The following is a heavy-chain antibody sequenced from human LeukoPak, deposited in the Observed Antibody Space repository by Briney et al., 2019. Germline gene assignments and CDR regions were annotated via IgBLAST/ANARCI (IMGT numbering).Heavy chain of an antibody. D-gene: IGHD2-8*01. J-gene: IGHJ3*02. V-gene: IGHV4-59*01. CDR1: GYFISNDYC. CDR3: ARVSVLMVYTDAFDI. CDR2: IYYSGST. Sequence: PSETLSLTCTVSGYFISNDYCWGWIRQPPGKGLEWIGYIYYSGSTNYNPSLKSRVTISVDTSKNQFSLKLSSVTAADTAVYYCARVSVLMVYTDAFDIWGQGTMVTVSS.